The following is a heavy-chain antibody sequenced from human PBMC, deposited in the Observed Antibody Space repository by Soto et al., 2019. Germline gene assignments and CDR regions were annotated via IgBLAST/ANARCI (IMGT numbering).Heavy chain of an antibody. CDR1: GGSISSSSYY. CDR2: IYYSGST. D-gene: IGHD6-13*01. J-gene: IGHJ5*02. V-gene: IGHV4-39*01. Sequence: LSLTCTVSGGSISSSSYYWGWIRQPPGKGLEWIGSIYYSGSTHYNPSLKSRVTISVDTSKNQFSLKLSSVTAADTAVYYCARQGYPGIAAAGDNWFDPWGQGTLVTVS. CDR3: ARQGYPGIAAAGDNWFDP.